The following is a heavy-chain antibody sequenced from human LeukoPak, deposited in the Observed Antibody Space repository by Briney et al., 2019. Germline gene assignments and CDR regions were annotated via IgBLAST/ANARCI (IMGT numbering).Heavy chain of an antibody. Sequence: GSVKVSCKVSGYTLTELSMHWVRQAPGKGLEWMGGFDPEDGETIYAQKFQGRVTMTEDTSTDTAYMELSSLRSEDTAVYYCATMEAIRDDGEFYAFDIWGQGTMVTVSS. CDR1: GYTLTELS. J-gene: IGHJ3*02. V-gene: IGHV1-24*01. CDR3: ATMEAIRDDGEFYAFDI. CDR2: FDPEDGET. D-gene: IGHD3-10*01.